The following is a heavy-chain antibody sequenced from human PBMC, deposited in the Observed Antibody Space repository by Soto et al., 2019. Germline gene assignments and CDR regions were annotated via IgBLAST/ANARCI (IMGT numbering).Heavy chain of an antibody. Sequence: SETLSLTCTVSGGSISSYYWSWIRQPPGKGLEWIGYIYYSGSTNYNPSLKSRVTISVDTSKNQFSLKLSSVTAADTAVYFCARSPVTTWNWFDPWGQGSLVTVSS. D-gene: IGHD4-4*01. J-gene: IGHJ5*02. CDR2: IYYSGST. CDR1: GGSISSYY. V-gene: IGHV4-59*01. CDR3: ARSPVTTWNWFDP.